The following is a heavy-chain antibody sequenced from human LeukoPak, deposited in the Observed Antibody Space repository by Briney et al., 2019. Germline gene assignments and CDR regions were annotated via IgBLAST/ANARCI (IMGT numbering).Heavy chain of an antibody. Sequence: SEPLSLTCTVSGGSISSSSYYWGWIRQPPGKGLEWIGSIYYSGSTYYNPSLKSRVTISVDTSKNQFSLKLSSVTAADTAVYYCARVTSGWPPAPPYVDYWGQGTLVTVSS. CDR2: IYYSGST. CDR1: GGSISSSSYY. J-gene: IGHJ4*02. CDR3: ARVTSGWPPAPPYVDY. V-gene: IGHV4-39*07. D-gene: IGHD6-19*01.